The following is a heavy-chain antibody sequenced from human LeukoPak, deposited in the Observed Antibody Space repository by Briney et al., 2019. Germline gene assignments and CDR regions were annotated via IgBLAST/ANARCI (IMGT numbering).Heavy chain of an antibody. Sequence: GGSLRLSCAASGFTFSSYAMHWVRQAPGKGLEWVAVISYDRSITYYADSVKGRFTLSCDNSKNTLYLQMNSLSPEDTAVYYCASDPTAVSNLPSYYFDYWGQGTLVTVSS. V-gene: IGHV3-30-3*01. CDR3: ASDPTAVSNLPSYYFDY. CDR1: GFTFSSYA. J-gene: IGHJ4*02. CDR2: ISYDRSIT. D-gene: IGHD6-19*01.